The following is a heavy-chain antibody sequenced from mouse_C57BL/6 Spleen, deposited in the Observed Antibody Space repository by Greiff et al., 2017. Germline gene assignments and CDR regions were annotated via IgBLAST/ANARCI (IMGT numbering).Heavy chain of an antibody. D-gene: IGHD1-1*01. J-gene: IGHJ3*01. V-gene: IGHV14-1*01. CDR1: GFNIKDYY. CDR3: TTSYYYGSSPPFAY. Sequence: VQLQQSGAELVRPGASVTLSCTASGFNIKDYYMPWVKQTPEQGLEWIGRIDPEDGDTEYAPKFHGKDTMTADTSSNTAYLQLRSLTSEDTAVYYCTTSYYYGSSPPFAYWGQGTLVTVSA. CDR2: IDPEDGDT.